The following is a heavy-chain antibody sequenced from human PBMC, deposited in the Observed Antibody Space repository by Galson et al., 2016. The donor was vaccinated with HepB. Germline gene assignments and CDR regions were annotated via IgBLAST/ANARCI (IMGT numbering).Heavy chain of an antibody. Sequence: ETLSLTCTISGGSISDSFWTWIRQPAGKGLQWIGRISNVGRTNYNPSLRGRVTISKDTSNNQFSLRLTSVTAADTALYYCARERGGGLGVVHFFFGLDVWGKGTTVTVAS. J-gene: IGHJ6*04. CDR3: ARERGGGLGVVHFFFGLDV. CDR1: GGSISDSF. CDR2: ISNVGRT. V-gene: IGHV4-4*07. D-gene: IGHD3-3*01.